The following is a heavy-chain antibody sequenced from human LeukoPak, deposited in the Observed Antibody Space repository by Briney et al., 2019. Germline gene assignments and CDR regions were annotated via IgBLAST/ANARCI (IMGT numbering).Heavy chain of an antibody. CDR1: GFTFSRHW. CDR3: ARNLRYFDWDY. D-gene: IGHD3-9*01. Sequence: GGSLRLSCVASGFTFSRHWMSWVRQAPGKGLEWVANIKQDGSEKYYVDSVKGRFTISRDNAKNSLYLQMNSLRAEDTAVYYCARNLRYFDWDYWGQGTLVTVSS. CDR2: IKQDGSEK. V-gene: IGHV3-7*03. J-gene: IGHJ4*02.